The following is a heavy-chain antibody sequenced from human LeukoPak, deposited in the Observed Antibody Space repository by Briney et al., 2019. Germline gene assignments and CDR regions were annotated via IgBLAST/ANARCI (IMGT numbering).Heavy chain of an antibody. J-gene: IGHJ4*02. CDR1: GFTFDDYA. CDR3: AKEGSYSGYCSSTSSYKIGPFDY. CDR2: ISWNSGSI. Sequence: PGGSLRLSCAASGFTFDDYAMDWVRQAPGRGLEWVSVISWNSGSIGYADSGKGRFTISIDNAKNSLYMQMNRLRAEDTAFYYSAKEGSYSGYCSSTSSYKIGPFDYWGQGTLVTVSS. D-gene: IGHD2-2*02. V-gene: IGHV3-9*01.